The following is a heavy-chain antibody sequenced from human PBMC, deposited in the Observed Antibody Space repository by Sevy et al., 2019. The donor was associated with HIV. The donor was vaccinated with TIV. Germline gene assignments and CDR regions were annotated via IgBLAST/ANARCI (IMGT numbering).Heavy chain of an antibody. V-gene: IGHV3-30*03. CDR1: GFTFSTFG. CDR3: DIHGNDDYAP. Sequence: GGSLRLSCAASGFTFSTFGIHWVRQAPGKGLEWVALISSDGRNKFYADSVKGRFTISRDNSMNTLYLQMNTLRAEDTAVYYCDIHGNDDYAPWGQGTMVTVSS. D-gene: IGHD4-17*01. CDR2: ISSDGRNK. J-gene: IGHJ5*02.